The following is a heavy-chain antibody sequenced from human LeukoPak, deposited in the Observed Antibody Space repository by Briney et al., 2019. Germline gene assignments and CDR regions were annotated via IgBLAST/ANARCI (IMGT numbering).Heavy chain of an antibody. V-gene: IGHV3-66*01. CDR2: IYSGGST. CDR1: GFTVSSNY. CDR3: ARELLRHFDY. D-gene: IGHD1-26*01. J-gene: IGHJ4*02. Sequence: GGSLRLSCAASGFTVSSNYMSWVRQAPGKGLEWVSVIYSGGSTYYADSVKGRFTNSRDNSKNTLYLQMNSLRAEDTAVYYCARELLRHFDYWGQGTLVTVSS.